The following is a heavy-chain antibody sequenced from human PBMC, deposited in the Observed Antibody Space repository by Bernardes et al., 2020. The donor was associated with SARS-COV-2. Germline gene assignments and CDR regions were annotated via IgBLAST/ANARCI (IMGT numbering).Heavy chain of an antibody. J-gene: IGHJ4*02. CDR3: ARGTSPIAVAGTDLDY. Sequence: GGSLRLSCAASGFTFRSSWMSWVRQAPGKGLEWVANIKQDGSEKYYMDSMKGRFTISRDNAKNSLYLQMNSLRAEDTALYHCARGTSPIAVAGTDLDYWGQGTLVTVSA. D-gene: IGHD6-19*01. CDR1: GFTFRSSW. V-gene: IGHV3-7*03. CDR2: IKQDGSEK.